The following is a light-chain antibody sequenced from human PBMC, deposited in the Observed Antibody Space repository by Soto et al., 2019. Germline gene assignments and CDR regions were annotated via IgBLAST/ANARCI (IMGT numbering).Light chain of an antibody. Sequence: QSALTHPASVSGSPGQSITISCTGTSSDTAGYNYVSWYQQHPGKAPKLMIYEVSNRPSGVSNRFSGSQSGNTASLTISGLQAEDEANYYCSSYTTSNTPLYVFGTGTKLTVL. CDR1: SSDTAGYNY. CDR2: EVS. V-gene: IGLV2-14*01. CDR3: SSYTTSNTPLYV. J-gene: IGLJ1*01.